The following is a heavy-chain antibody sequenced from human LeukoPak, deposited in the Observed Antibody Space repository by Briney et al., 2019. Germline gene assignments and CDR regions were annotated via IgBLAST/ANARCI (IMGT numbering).Heavy chain of an antibody. V-gene: IGHV1-3*01. D-gene: IGHD2-21*02. Sequence: GASVKVSCKASGYTFTSYAMHWVRQAPGQRLEWMGWINAGNGNTKYSQKFQGRVTITRDTSASTAYMELSSLRSEDTAVYYCARDQVGGASSIVVVTALLDPWGQGTLVTVSS. CDR3: ARDQVGGASSIVVVTALLDP. CDR1: GYTFTSYA. CDR2: INAGNGNT. J-gene: IGHJ5*02.